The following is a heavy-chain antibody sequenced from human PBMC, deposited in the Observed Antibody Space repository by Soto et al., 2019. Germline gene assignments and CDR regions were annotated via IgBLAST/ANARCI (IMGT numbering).Heavy chain of an antibody. D-gene: IGHD3-22*01. CDR3: ARGETYYYDSSGYYYGGHFQH. V-gene: IGHV4-31*03. J-gene: IGHJ1*01. CDR1: GGSISSGGYY. Sequence: PSEPLSLTCTVSGGSISSGGYYWSWIRQHPGKGLEWIGYIYYSGSTYYNPSLKSRVTISVDTSKNQFSLKLSSVTAADTAVYYCARGETYYYDSSGYYYGGHFQHWGQGTLVTVSS. CDR2: IYYSGST.